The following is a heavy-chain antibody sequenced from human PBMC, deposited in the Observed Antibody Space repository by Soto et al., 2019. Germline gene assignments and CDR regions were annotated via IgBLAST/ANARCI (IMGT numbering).Heavy chain of an antibody. CDR1: GYTFTSYV. V-gene: IGHV1-3*01. Sequence: VKVSCKASGYTFTSYVIHWVRQAPGQGLEWMGSINPDSGNTKYSQKFRGRVTITRDTSASIAYMELGSLRSEDTAVYYCARVDGTYWGQGALVTVSS. CDR3: ARVDGTY. J-gene: IGHJ4*02. D-gene: IGHD1-26*01. CDR2: INPDSGNT.